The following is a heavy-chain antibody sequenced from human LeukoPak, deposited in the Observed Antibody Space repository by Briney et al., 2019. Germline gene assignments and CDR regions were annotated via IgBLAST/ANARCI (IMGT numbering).Heavy chain of an antibody. D-gene: IGHD2-15*01. CDR1: GFTFSSYA. J-gene: IGHJ4*02. Sequence: PGGSLRLSCAASGFTFSSYAMSWVRQAPGKGLEWVSAISGSGGSTYYADSVKGRFTISRDNSKNTLYLQMNSLRAEDTAVYYCASSRGYCSGSSCLDYWGQGTLVTVSS. CDR2: ISGSGGST. V-gene: IGHV3-23*01. CDR3: ASSRGYCSGSSCLDY.